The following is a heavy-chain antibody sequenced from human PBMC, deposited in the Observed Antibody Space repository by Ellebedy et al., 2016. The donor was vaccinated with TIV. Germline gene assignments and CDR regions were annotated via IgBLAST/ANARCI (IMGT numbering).Heavy chain of an antibody. CDR2: IRSKANSYAT. V-gene: IGHV3-73*01. CDR3: TRIPNYAGRAAAGQSIDY. J-gene: IGHJ4*02. D-gene: IGHD6-13*01. CDR1: GFTFSGSA. Sequence: GESLKISCAASGFTFSGSAMHWVRQASGKGLEWVGRIRSKANSYATAYAASVKGRFTISRDDSKNTAYLQMNSLKTEDTAVYYCTRIPNYAGRAAAGQSIDYWGQGTLVTVSS.